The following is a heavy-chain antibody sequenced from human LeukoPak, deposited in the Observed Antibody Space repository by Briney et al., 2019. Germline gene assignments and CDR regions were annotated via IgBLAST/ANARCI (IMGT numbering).Heavy chain of an antibody. V-gene: IGHV4-34*01. J-gene: IGHJ6*03. D-gene: IGHD3-3*01. Sequence: SETLSLTCAVYGVSFSGYYWSWLRQPPGKGLEWIGEINHSGSTNYNPSLKSRVTISVDTSKNQFSLKLSSVTAADTAVYYCARGPPWYDFWSGYFHYYYYMDVWGKGTTVTVSS. CDR1: GVSFSGYY. CDR3: ARGPPWYDFWSGYFHYYYYMDV. CDR2: INHSGST.